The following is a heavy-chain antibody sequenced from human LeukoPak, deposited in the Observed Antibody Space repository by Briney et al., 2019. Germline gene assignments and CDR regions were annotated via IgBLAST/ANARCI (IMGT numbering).Heavy chain of an antibody. CDR2: INTKTGTP. J-gene: IGHJ3*02. V-gene: IGHV7-4-1*02. CDR3: ARRSPSADAFDI. CDR1: GYTFSRNA. Sequence: ASVKVSCKASGYTFSRNAINWVRQAPGQGLEWMGWINTKTGTPTYAQGFTGRFVFSLDISVTTAYLQISSLKAEDTAFYYCARRSPSADAFDIWGQGTMVTVSS.